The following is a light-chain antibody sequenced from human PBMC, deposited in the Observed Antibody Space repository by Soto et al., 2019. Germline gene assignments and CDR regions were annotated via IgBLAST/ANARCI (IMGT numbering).Light chain of an antibody. Sequence: EIVMTQSPATLSVSPGERATLSCRASQNISSNLAWYQQKAGQAPRLLIYGASTRATGVPARFSGSGSGTEFTLTISSLQSEDFKVYYCQQYNNSPFTFGPGTKVDIK. CDR2: GAS. CDR1: QNISSN. V-gene: IGKV3-15*01. J-gene: IGKJ3*01. CDR3: QQYNNSPFT.